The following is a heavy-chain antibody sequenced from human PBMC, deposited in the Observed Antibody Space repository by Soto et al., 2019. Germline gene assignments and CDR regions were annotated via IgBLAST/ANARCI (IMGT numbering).Heavy chain of an antibody. V-gene: IGHV1-18*01. CDR3: AGARVQTAADEGWFDP. CDR1: GYTFTTYG. Sequence: QVQLVQSGAEVKKPGASVKVSCKASGYTFTTYGISWVRQAPGQGLEWMGWISAYNGNTNYAQKVQGRVTMTTDISTRTDYRELRRVSSDYTAVYCCAGARVQTAADEGWFDPWREGTLVTVS. CDR2: ISAYNGNT. J-gene: IGHJ5*02. D-gene: IGHD6-13*01.